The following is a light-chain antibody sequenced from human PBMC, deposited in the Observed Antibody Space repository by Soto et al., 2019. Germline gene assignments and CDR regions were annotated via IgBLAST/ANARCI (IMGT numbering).Light chain of an antibody. J-gene: IGKJ1*01. CDR2: GAS. CDR3: QQYGSSRWT. Sequence: EIVLTQSPATLSLSPGERATLSCRASQSVSSSYLAWYQQKPGQPPRLLIYGASSRATGIPNRFSGSGSGTDFTLTIGSLEPEDFAVYYCQQYGSSRWTFGQGTKVEIK. V-gene: IGKV3-20*01. CDR1: QSVSSSY.